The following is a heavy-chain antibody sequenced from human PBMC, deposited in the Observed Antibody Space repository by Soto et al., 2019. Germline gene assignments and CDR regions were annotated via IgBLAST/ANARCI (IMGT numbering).Heavy chain of an antibody. J-gene: IGHJ6*02. V-gene: IGHV3-48*02. D-gene: IGHD2-8*01. CDR2: ISSSSSTI. CDR1: GFTFSSYS. Sequence: GGSLRLSCAASGFTFSSYSMNWVRQAPGKGLEWVSYISSSSSTIYYADSVKGRFTISRDNAKNSLYLQMNSLRDEDTAVYYCWRRYCSNGGGRAYYYYYGMDVWGQGTTVTVSS. CDR3: WRRYCSNGGGRAYYYYYGMDV.